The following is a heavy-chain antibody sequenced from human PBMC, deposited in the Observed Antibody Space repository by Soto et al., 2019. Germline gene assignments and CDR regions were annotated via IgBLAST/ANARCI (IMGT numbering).Heavy chain of an antibody. Sequence: HPGGSLRLSCAASGFTFGSYAMSWVRQAPGKGLEWVSSMNGGVGSTYYAESVQGRFTISRDNSKNTLYLQMNSLRVEDTAVYYCAKKSEIAVPRYYFDLWGQGTLVTFSS. V-gene: IGHV3-23*01. D-gene: IGHD2-21*01. CDR2: MNGGVGST. J-gene: IGHJ4*02. CDR1: GFTFGSYA. CDR3: AKKSEIAVPRYYFDL.